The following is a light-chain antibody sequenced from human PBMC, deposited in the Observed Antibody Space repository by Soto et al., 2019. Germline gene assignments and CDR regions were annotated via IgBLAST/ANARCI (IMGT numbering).Light chain of an antibody. J-gene: IGKJ3*01. CDR1: QSVSSY. CDR2: DAS. V-gene: IGKV3-11*01. Sequence: EMVLTQSPATLSLSPGERATLSCRASQSVSSYLAWYQQKPGQAPRLLIYDASNRATGIPARFSGSGSGTDFTLTISSLEPEDFAVYYCQQLRAFGPGTKVDIK. CDR3: QQLRA.